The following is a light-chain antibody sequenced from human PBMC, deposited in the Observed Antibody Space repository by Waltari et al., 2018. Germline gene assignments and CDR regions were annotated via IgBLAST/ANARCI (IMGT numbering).Light chain of an antibody. V-gene: IGKV4-1*01. Sequence: DIVMTQSPESLAVSLGERATINCRSSQSVFYSSNNKDYLAWYQQKPGQPPKLLIYWASTRESGVPDRFSGSGSGTDFTRTISSLQAEDVAVYYCQQYYISPLTFGGGTKVEIK. CDR3: QQYYISPLT. J-gene: IGKJ4*01. CDR2: WAS. CDR1: QSVFYSSNNKDY.